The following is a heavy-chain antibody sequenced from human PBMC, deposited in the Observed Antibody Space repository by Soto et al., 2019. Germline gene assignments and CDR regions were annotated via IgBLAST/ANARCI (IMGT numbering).Heavy chain of an antibody. CDR2: INPSGGST. D-gene: IGHD1-26*01. Sequence: ASVKVSCKASGYTFTSYYMHWVRQAPGQGLEWMGIINPSGGSTSYAQKFQGRVTMTRDTSTSTVYMELSSLRSEDTAVYYCARDHGSYFGETLPYFDYWGQGTLVTVSS. J-gene: IGHJ4*02. CDR3: ARDHGSYFGETLPYFDY. CDR1: GYTFTSYY. V-gene: IGHV1-46*01.